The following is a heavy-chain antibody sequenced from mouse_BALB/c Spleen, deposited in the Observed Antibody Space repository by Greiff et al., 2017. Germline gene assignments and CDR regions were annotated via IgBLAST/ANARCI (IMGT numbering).Heavy chain of an antibody. CDR1: GFNIKDTY. CDR3: ARDYWFAD. CDR2: IDPANGNT. V-gene: IGHV14-3*02. J-gene: IGHJ3*01. Sequence: VQLQQSGAELLTPGASVKLSCTASGFNIKDTYMHWVKQRPEQGLEWIGRIDPANGNTKYDPKFQGTATITADTSSNTAYLQLSSLTSEDTAVYYCARDYWFADWGQGTLVTVSA. D-gene: IGHD2-13*01.